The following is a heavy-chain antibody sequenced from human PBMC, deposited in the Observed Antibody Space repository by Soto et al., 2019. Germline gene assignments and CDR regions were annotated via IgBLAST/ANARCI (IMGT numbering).Heavy chain of an antibody. J-gene: IGHJ6*02. CDR1: GFTFSSYA. V-gene: IGHV3-30-3*01. D-gene: IGHD3-22*01. CDR3: ARDRDYDSSGSFHIYYGMDV. Sequence: GGSLRLSCAASGFTFSSYAMHWVRQAPGKGLEWVAVISYDGSNKYYADSVKGRFTISRDNSKNTLYLQMNSRRAEDTAVYYCARDRDYDSSGSFHIYYGMDVWGQGTTVTVSS. CDR2: ISYDGSNK.